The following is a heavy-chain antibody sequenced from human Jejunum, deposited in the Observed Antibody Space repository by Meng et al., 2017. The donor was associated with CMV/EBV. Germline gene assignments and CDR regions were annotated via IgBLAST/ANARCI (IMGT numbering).Heavy chain of an antibody. J-gene: IGHJ4*02. CDR3: ARDMHREVVIQDY. V-gene: IGHV4-4*07. CDR1: GCSISDTS. CDR2: IYSNGAT. Sequence: QLQRPGPGLSQPPEPRSPTCTVSGCSISDTSWSWIRQPAGKGLEWIGRIYSNGATNYNPSLKSRVTMSVDTSKNQFSLKLSSVTAADTAVYFCARDMHREVVIQDYWGQGTLVTVSS. D-gene: IGHD3-10*01.